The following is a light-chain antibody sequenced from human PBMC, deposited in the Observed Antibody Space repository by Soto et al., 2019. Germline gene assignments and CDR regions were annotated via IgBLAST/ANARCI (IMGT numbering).Light chain of an antibody. CDR3: QPYNNWPLT. J-gene: IGKJ4*01. CDR2: DTS. Sequence: EVVMRQSPATLSVSPGEGAPLSCRASQGIGGTLAWYQHKPGQTPRLLIYDTSTRATGVPTRFSGSRSGAEFTLTINSLQSEDFAVYYCQPYNNWPLTFGGGTKVEIK. CDR1: QGIGGT. V-gene: IGKV3-15*01.